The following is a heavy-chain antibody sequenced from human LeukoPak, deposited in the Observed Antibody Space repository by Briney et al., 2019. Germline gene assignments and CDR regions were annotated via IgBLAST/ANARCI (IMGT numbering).Heavy chain of an antibody. J-gene: IGHJ4*02. CDR3: ARAHRDGYNFDY. Sequence: SETLSLTCAVSGSSISSGGYSWSWIRQPPGKGLEWIGYIYHSGSTYYNPSLKSRVTISVDRSKNQFSLKLSSVTAADTAVYYCARAHRDGYNFDYWGQGTLVTVSS. CDR2: IYHSGST. CDR1: GSSISSGGYS. D-gene: IGHD5-24*01. V-gene: IGHV4-30-2*01.